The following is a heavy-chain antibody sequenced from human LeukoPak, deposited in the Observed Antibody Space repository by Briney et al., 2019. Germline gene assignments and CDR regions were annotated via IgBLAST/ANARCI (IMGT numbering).Heavy chain of an antibody. V-gene: IGHV1-2*02. D-gene: IGHD2-21*02. CDR1: GYTFTGYY. Sequence: ASVKVSCKASGYTFTGYYLHWVRQAPGQGLEWMGWINPNSGGTHYAQKFQGRVTMTGDTSISTAYMELSSLRSDDTAVYYCARLGEAPYCGGDCYLDYWGQGTLVTVSS. CDR2: INPNSGGT. J-gene: IGHJ4*02. CDR3: ARLGEAPYCGGDCYLDY.